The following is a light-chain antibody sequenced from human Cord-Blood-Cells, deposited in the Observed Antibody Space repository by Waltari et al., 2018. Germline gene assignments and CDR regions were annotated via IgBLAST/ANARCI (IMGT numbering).Light chain of an antibody. CDR2: DVS. CDR3: SSYTSSSFWV. Sequence: QSALTQPASVSGSHGQSITISCTGPSSDVGGYNYFSLYQQHPCKAPKLMIYDVSNRPSGVSNRFSGSKSGNTASLTISGLQAEDEADYYCSSYTSSSFWVFGGGTKLTVL. CDR1: SSDVGGYNY. V-gene: IGLV2-14*01. J-gene: IGLJ3*02.